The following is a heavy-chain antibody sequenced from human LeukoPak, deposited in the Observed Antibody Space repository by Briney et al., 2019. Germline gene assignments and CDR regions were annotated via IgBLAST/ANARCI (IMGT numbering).Heavy chain of an antibody. J-gene: IGHJ4*02. CDR3: ARVVVVPATSDY. V-gene: IGHV3-30*02. D-gene: IGHD2-2*01. CDR1: GFTFSTYG. CDR2: IQYDGSNE. Sequence: GGSLRLSCAASGFTFSTYGMHWVRQAPGKGLEGGAFIQYDGSNEYYADSVKGRFTISRDNSNNTLYLQMNSLRAEDTAVYYCARVVVVPATSDYWGQGTLVTVSS.